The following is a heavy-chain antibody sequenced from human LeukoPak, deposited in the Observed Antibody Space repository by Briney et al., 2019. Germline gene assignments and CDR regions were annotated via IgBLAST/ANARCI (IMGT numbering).Heavy chain of an antibody. Sequence: GGSLRLSCAASGFTFSTYWMHWVRQAPGKGLVWVSRINGEGRSTSHADSVKGRFTISRDNAKNTLYLQMNSLRAEDTAVYYCAKDPSDLGGSGSNNYFDCWGQGTLVTVSS. CDR2: INGEGRST. J-gene: IGHJ4*02. CDR3: AKDPSDLGGSGSNNYFDC. V-gene: IGHV3-74*01. CDR1: GFTFSTYW. D-gene: IGHD3-10*01.